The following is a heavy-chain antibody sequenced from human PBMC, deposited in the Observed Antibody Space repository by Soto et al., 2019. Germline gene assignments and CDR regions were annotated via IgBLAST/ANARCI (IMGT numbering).Heavy chain of an antibody. J-gene: IGHJ4*02. CDR1: GGSISSGYYY. CDR3: ARGYYYDSSGYFYY. CDR2: IYYSGNT. V-gene: IGHV4-30-4*01. D-gene: IGHD3-22*01. Sequence: SETLSLTCSVSGGSISSGYYYWSWIRQPPGKGLEWIGNIYYSGNTYYNPSLKSRLIISIDTSKNQFSLKVGSVTAADTAVYYCARGYYYDSSGYFYYWGQGTLVTVSS.